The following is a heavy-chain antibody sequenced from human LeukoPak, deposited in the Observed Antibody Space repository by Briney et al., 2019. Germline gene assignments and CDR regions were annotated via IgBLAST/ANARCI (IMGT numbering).Heavy chain of an antibody. CDR1: GYTFTSYY. V-gene: IGHV1-2*02. CDR2: INPKSGGT. Sequence: ASVKVSCKASGYTFTSYYMHWVRQAPGQGLEWMGWINPKSGGTNYAQKFQGRVTMTRDTSISTAYMELSSLRSGDTAVYYCARLDDVDAFDIWGQGTMVTVSA. D-gene: IGHD2-2*03. J-gene: IGHJ3*02. CDR3: ARLDDVDAFDI.